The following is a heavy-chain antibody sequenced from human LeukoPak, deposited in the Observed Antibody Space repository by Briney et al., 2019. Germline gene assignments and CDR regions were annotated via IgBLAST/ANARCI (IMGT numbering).Heavy chain of an antibody. D-gene: IGHD6-13*01. CDR1: GGSISGYY. CDR3: ARGSVGLAAPGTFDY. CDR2: IHHSGST. J-gene: IGHJ4*02. V-gene: IGHV4-34*01. Sequence: SETLSLTYAVYGGSISGYYWSWIRQPPGKGLEWIAEIHHSGSTKYNPSLKSRVAISVGTPKNQFSLKLASVTAAHTAVYYCARGSVGLAAPGTFDYWGQGTLVGVSS.